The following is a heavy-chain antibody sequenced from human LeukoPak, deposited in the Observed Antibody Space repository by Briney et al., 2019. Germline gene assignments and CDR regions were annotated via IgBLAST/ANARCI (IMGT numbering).Heavy chain of an antibody. CDR2: INHSGST. Sequence: PSESLSLTCAVYGGSISAYSWSWIRQPPGKGLEWNGEINHSGSTNYNPSLKSRSTISVDTSKNQFSLRLSSVSSADRAVYYCARVDWRYYTKLRLPWRQGTGITISS. CDR3: ARVDWRYYTKLRLP. J-gene: IGHJ5*02. V-gene: IGHV4-34*01. D-gene: IGHD3-3*01. CDR1: GGSISAYS.